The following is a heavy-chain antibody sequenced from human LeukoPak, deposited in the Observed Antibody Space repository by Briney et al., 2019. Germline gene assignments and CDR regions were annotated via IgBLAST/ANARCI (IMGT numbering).Heavy chain of an antibody. CDR1: GGSFSGYY. V-gene: IGHV4-34*01. CDR3: ARDSQMDIVVTITAFDI. J-gene: IGHJ3*02. CDR2: INHSGST. D-gene: IGHD5-12*01. Sequence: PSETLSLTCAVYGGSFSGYYWSWIRQPPGKGLEWIGEINHSGSTKNNLSLKSRVTISVDTSKNQFSLKLSSVTAADTAVYYCARDSQMDIVVTITAFDIWGQGMLVTVSS.